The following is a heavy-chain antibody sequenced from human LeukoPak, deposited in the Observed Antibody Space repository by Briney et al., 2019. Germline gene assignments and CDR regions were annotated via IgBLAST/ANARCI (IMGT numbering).Heavy chain of an antibody. J-gene: IGHJ4*02. CDR3: VRDGGVSGYDLLDY. CDR2: INQDGSKE. CDR1: GFTFSNYW. Sequence: GGSLRLSCAASGFTFSNYWMAWVRQAPGKVLEWVAHINQDGSKEHYMDSVKARFTISRDNAKNSLSLQMNNLRAEDTAVYYCVRDGGVSGYDLLDYWGQGTLVTVSS. D-gene: IGHD5-12*01. V-gene: IGHV3-7*01.